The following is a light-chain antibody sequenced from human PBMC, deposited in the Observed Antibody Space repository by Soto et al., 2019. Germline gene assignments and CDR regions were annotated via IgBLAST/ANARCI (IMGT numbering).Light chain of an antibody. J-gene: IGKJ1*01. CDR2: GAS. Sequence: EIVLTQSPGTLSLSPGERATLSCMASQSVSSSYLAWYQQKPAQAPRLLIYGASSRATGIPDRFSGSGSGTDFTLTISRLEPEDFAVYYCQQYGSSSWTFGQGTKVDIK. CDR3: QQYGSSSWT. V-gene: IGKV3-20*01. CDR1: QSVSSSY.